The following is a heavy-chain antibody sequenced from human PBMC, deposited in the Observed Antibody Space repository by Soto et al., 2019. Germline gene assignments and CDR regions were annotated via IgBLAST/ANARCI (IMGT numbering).Heavy chain of an antibody. CDR1: GGSFSGYY. J-gene: IGHJ4*02. V-gene: IGHV4-34*01. CDR2: INHSGST. D-gene: IGHD6-6*01. CDR3: ARGLGYSSSSGFDY. Sequence: SETLSLTCAVYGGSFSGYYWSWIRQPPGKGLEWIGEINHSGSTNYNPSLKSRVTISADTSKNQFSLKLSSVTAADTAVYYCARGLGYSSSSGFDYWGQGTLVTVSS.